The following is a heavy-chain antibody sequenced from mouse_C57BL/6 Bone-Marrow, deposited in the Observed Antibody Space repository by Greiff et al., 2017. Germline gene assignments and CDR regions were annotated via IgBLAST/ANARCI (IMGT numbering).Heavy chain of an antibody. D-gene: IGHD1-1*01. Sequence: VQLQQSGTVLARPGASVKMSCKTSGYTFTSYWMHWVKQRPGQGLEWIGAIYPGNSDTSYNQKFKGKAKLTAVTSASAAYMELSSLTNEDSAVYYCTRERYYYGSSFYAMDYWGQGTSVTVSS. CDR3: TRERYYYGSSFYAMDY. CDR1: GYTFTSYW. CDR2: IYPGNSDT. J-gene: IGHJ4*01. V-gene: IGHV1-5*01.